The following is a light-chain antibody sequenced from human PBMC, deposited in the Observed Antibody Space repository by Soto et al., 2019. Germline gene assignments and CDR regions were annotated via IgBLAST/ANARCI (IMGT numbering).Light chain of an antibody. J-gene: IGLJ3*02. CDR3: CLYTASYSV. V-gene: IGLV2-11*01. Sequence: QSALTQPRSVSGSPGQSVAISCTATSSDVGGFDFVSWYQQHPGKAPKLVIYDVSKRPSGVPDRFSGSGSGDTASLTISGLQAEDEADYYCCLYTASYSVFGGGTKLTVL. CDR1: SSDVGGFDF. CDR2: DVS.